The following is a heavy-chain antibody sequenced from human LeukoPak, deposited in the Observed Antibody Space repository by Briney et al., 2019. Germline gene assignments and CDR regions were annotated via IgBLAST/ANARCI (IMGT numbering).Heavy chain of an antibody. CDR2: MYTSGST. V-gene: IGHV4-61*02. D-gene: IGHD6-19*01. CDR1: GGSISSGSYY. J-gene: IGHJ4*02. CDR3: AREGLALSLDY. Sequence: SETLSLTCTVSGGSISSGSYYWSWIRQPAGQGLEYIGRMYTSGSTNYNPSLKSRVTISVDTSKNQFSLKLSSVTAADTAVYYCAREGLALSLDYWGQGTLVTVSS.